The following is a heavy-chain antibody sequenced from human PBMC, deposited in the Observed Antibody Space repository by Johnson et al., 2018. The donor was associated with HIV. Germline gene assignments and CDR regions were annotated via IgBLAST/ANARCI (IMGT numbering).Heavy chain of an antibody. Sequence: VQLVESGGGLVQPGGSLRLSCATSGFSFDDYAMHWVRQGPGKGLEWVAGIGSNGLTIGYVDSVKGRFTISRDDATNSLYLRLDSLRTEDTALYYCVKTVGLPTTWDRRAYDIWGQGTRVTVSS. CDR3: VKTVGLPTTWDRRAYDI. CDR1: GFSFDDYA. CDR2: IGSNGLTI. V-gene: IGHV3-9*01. D-gene: IGHD1-14*01. J-gene: IGHJ3*02.